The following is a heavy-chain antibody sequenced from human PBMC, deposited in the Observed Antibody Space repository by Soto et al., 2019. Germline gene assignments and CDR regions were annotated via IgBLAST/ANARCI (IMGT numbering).Heavy chain of an antibody. J-gene: IGHJ6*02. CDR1: GFTFSSYS. D-gene: IGHD2-2*02. CDR2: ISSSSSYI. CDR3: AKDRTARYCSSTSCYTGIGGMDV. Sequence: GGSLRLSCAASGFTFSSYSMNWVRQAPGKGLEWVSSISSSSSYIYYADSVKGRFTISRDNAKNSLYPQMNSLRAEDTAVYYCAKDRTARYCSSTSCYTGIGGMDVWGQGTTVTVSS. V-gene: IGHV3-21*04.